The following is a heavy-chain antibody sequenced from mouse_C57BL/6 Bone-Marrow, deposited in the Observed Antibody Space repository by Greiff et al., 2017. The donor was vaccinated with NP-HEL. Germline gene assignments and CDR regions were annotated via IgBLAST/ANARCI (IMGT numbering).Heavy chain of an antibody. CDR1: GFSLSTSGMG. CDR3: ARRGIYYGSSYDWYFDV. Sequence: QVTLKESGPGILQSSQTLSLTCSFSGFSLSTSGMGVSWIRQPSGKGLEWLAHIYWDDDKRYNPSLKSRLTISKDTSRNPVFLKITSVDTADTATYYCARRGIYYGSSYDWYFDVWGTGTTVTVSS. CDR2: IYWDDDK. D-gene: IGHD1-1*01. V-gene: IGHV8-12*01. J-gene: IGHJ1*03.